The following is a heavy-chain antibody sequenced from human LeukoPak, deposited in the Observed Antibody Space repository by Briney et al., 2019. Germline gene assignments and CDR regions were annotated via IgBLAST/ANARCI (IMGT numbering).Heavy chain of an antibody. V-gene: IGHV3-53*01. D-gene: IGHD3-22*01. CDR3: ATYYDTSGHGAFDI. Sequence: PGGSLRLSCVASGFIVTTNYMSWVRQAPGKGLEWVAVIYSGGSTYYADSLKGRFTISRDKSKNTLYLQMNSLRPEDTAVYYCATYYDTSGHGAFDIWGQGTLVTVSS. J-gene: IGHJ3*02. CDR1: GFIVTTNY. CDR2: IYSGGST.